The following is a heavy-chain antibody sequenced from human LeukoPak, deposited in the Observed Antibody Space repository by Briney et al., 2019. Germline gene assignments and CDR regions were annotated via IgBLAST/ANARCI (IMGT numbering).Heavy chain of an antibody. CDR2: IYTSGST. J-gene: IGHJ5*02. V-gene: IGHV4-61*02. D-gene: IGHD2-2*01. Sequence: SQTLSLTCTLSGGSISSGSYYWSWIRQPAGKGLEWIGRIYTSGSTNYNPSLKSRVTISVDTSKNQFSLKLSSVTAADTAVYYCARDRVVPAAIGSSFAWFDPWGQGTLVTVSS. CDR3: ARDRVVPAAIGSSFAWFDP. CDR1: GGSISSGSYY.